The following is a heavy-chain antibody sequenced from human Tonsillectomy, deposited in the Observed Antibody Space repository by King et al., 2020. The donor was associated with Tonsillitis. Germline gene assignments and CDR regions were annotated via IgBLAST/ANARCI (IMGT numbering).Heavy chain of an antibody. CDR2: IYYSGST. V-gene: IGHV4-59*01. CDR3: ARVTGYCSSTSCYISDAFDI. Sequence: QLQESGPGLVKPSETLSLTCTVSGGSISSYYWSWIRQPPGKGLEWIGYIYYSGSTNYNPSLKSRVTISVDTSKNQFSLKLSSVTAADTAVYYWARVTGYCSSTSCYISDAFDIWGQGTMVTVSS. J-gene: IGHJ3*02. CDR1: GGSISSYY. D-gene: IGHD2-2*02.